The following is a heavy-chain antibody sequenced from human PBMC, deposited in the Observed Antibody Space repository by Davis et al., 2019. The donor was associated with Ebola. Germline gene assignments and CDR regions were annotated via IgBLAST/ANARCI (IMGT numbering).Heavy chain of an antibody. Sequence: GGSLRLSCAASGFTFYSYAMSWVRQAPGKGLEWVSAITGSGGSTYYAGSVKGRFTIPRDNSKNTLYLQLNSLRAEDTAVYYCAKDMIEEGLSSPHPDFQHWGQGTLVTVSS. CDR2: ITGSGGST. D-gene: IGHD3-22*01. V-gene: IGHV3-23*01. CDR1: GFTFYSYA. CDR3: AKDMIEEGLSSPHPDFQH. J-gene: IGHJ1*01.